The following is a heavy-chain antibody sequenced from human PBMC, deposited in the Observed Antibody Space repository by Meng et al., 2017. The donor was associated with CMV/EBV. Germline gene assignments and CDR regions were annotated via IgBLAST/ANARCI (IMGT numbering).Heavy chain of an antibody. D-gene: IGHD2-2*01. Sequence: GGSLRLSCAASGFTFSSYWMSWVRQAPGKGLEWVANTKQDGSEKYYVDSVKGRFTISRDNAKNSLYLQMNSLRAEDTAVYYCAKDVVVPAAFDPWGQGTLVTVSS. CDR2: TKQDGSEK. CDR1: GFTFSSYW. V-gene: IGHV3-7*04. J-gene: IGHJ5*02. CDR3: AKDVVVPAAFDP.